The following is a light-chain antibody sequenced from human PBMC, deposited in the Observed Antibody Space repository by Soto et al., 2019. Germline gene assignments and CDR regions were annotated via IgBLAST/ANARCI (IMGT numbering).Light chain of an antibody. Sequence: DIQMTQSPSSLTASLGDRVTITFRASQSISSYLNWYQQKPGKAPKLLIYAASSLQSGDPSRFSGSGSGTDFTLTISSLQPEDFATYYCQQSYSTSITFGQGTRLEIK. CDR3: QQSYSTSIT. V-gene: IGKV1-39*01. CDR1: QSISSY. J-gene: IGKJ5*01. CDR2: AAS.